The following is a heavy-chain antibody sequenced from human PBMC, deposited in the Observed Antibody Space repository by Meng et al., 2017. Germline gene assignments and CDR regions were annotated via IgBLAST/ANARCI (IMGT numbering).Heavy chain of an antibody. V-gene: IGHV5-51*01. CDR2: IYPGDSDT. D-gene: IGHD1-14*01. J-gene: IGHJ4*01. CDR3: AIEAGGRTFDY. Sequence: KVSCKGSGYKFTNYWIGWVRQMPGKGLEWMRIIYPGDSDTRYSPSFQGQVTISADKSISTAYLQWSSLKASDTAMYYCAIEAGGRTFDYWGHGTLVTVSS. CDR1: GYKFTNYW.